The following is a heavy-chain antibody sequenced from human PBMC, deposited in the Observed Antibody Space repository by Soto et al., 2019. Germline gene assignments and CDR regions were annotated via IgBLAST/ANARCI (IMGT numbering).Heavy chain of an antibody. CDR2: IIPILGIA. V-gene: IGHV1-69*08. D-gene: IGHD3-10*01. CDR3: ARDDGITMVRGVIFY. Sequence: QVQLVQSGAEVKKPGSSVKVSCKASGGTVSSYTISWVRQAPGQGLEWMGRIIPILGIANYAQKFQGRVTITADKSTSTAYMELSSLRSEDTAVYYCARDDGITMVRGVIFYWGQGTLVTVSS. J-gene: IGHJ4*02. CDR1: GGTVSSYT.